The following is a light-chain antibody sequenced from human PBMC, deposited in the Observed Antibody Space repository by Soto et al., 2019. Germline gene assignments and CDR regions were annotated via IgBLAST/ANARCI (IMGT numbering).Light chain of an antibody. J-gene: IGKJ4*01. V-gene: IGKV3-11*01. Sequence: EIVLTQSPATLSLSPGGRATLSCRASQSVSSYLAWYQQKPGQAPRLLIYDASNRATGIPARFSGSGSGTDFTLTISSLEPEDFAVYYCQQRSDWPSLTFGGGTKVEIQ. CDR3: QQRSDWPSLT. CDR2: DAS. CDR1: QSVSSY.